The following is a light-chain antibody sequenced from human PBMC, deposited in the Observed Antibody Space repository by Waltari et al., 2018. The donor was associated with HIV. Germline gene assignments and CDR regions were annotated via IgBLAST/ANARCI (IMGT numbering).Light chain of an antibody. CDR3: QQSYSTSLT. CDR2: AAF. V-gene: IGKV1-39*01. Sequence: DIQMTQYPSSLSASVGDSVTISCRASQNIDTYLNWYQQKSEKAPKLLIYAAFNLQGGVSSRFRGSGSGTEFTLTISHLEPEDSATYFCQQSYSTSLTFGGGTKVEIK. J-gene: IGKJ4*01. CDR1: QNIDTY.